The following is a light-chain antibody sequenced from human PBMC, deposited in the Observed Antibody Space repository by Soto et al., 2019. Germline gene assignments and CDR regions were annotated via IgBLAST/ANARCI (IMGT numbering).Light chain of an antibody. V-gene: IGKV1-5*01. CDR1: QSISSW. CDR2: GAS. Sequence: DIQMTQSPSTLSASVGDRVTITCRASQSISSWLAWYQQKPGKAPKLLIYGASSLESGVPSRFSGSGSGTEFTLTISSLQPDDFATYYCQQYGSYFRTFGQGTKVDI. J-gene: IGKJ1*01. CDR3: QQYGSYFRT.